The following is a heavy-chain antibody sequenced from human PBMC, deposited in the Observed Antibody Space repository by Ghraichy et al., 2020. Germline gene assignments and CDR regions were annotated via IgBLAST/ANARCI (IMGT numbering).Heavy chain of an antibody. J-gene: IGHJ5*02. CDR2: IYYSGST. CDR1: GGSISSYY. V-gene: IGHV4-59*01. CDR3: AREGYSYGYNWFDP. D-gene: IGHD5-18*01. Sequence: SETLSLTCTVSGGSISSYYWSWIRQPPGKGLEWIGYIYYSGSTNYNPSLKSRVTISVDTSKNQFSLKLSSVTAADTAVYYCAREGYSYGYNWFDPWGQGTLVTVSS.